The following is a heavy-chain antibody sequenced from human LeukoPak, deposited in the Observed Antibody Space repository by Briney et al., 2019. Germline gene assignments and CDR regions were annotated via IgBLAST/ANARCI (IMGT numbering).Heavy chain of an antibody. CDR3: AGFGLTSSLDY. Sequence: GESLKISCQASGYSLTNNWIGWVRQVPGKGLEWMGLIYPGDSDTRYSPSFQGQVTFSVDKSISTAYLQWSSLKASDTAMYYCAGFGLTSSLDYWGQGTLVTVSS. CDR2: IYPGDSDT. D-gene: IGHD6-13*01. J-gene: IGHJ4*02. V-gene: IGHV5-51*01. CDR1: GYSLTNNW.